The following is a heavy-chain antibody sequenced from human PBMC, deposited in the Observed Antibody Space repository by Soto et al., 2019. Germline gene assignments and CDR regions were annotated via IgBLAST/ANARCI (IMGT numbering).Heavy chain of an antibody. CDR3: ATTTVTTYYYYYGMDV. CDR2: IYYSGST. CDR1: GGSVSSSSYY. Sequence: PSETLSLTCTVSGGSVSSSSYYWGWVRQPPGKGLEWIGSIYYSGSTYYNPSLKSRVTISVDKSKNQFSLKLSSVTAADTAVYYCATTTVTTYYYYYGMDVWGQGTTVTVSS. D-gene: IGHD4-17*01. V-gene: IGHV4-39*07. J-gene: IGHJ6*02.